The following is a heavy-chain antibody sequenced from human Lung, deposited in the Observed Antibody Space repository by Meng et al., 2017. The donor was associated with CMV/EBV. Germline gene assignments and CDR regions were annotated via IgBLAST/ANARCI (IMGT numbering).Heavy chain of an antibody. Sequence: SGFNFNDYYLSWIRQAPGRGLELISYISSTGTTNFYTDSVKGRFTISRDNGKSSLYLQMNSLRAEDTAVYYCARSLNIATRPGRDFDYWGQGALVTVSS. J-gene: IGHJ4*02. CDR2: ISSTGTTN. V-gene: IGHV3-11*04. CDR3: ARSLNIATRPGRDFDY. CDR1: GFNFNDYY. D-gene: IGHD6-6*01.